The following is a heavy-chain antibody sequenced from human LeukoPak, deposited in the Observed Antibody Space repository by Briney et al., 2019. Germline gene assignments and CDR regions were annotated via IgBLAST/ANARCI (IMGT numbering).Heavy chain of an antibody. D-gene: IGHD5-18*01. CDR1: GGSISSGGYY. CDR2: IYYSGST. J-gene: IGHJ4*02. CDR3: ARDATTAMVSYFDY. Sequence: SETLSLTCTVSGGSISSGGYYWSWIRQHPGKGLGWIGYIYYSGSTYYNPSLKSRVTISVDTSKNQFSLKLSSVTAADTAVYYCARDATTAMVSYFDYWGQGTLVTVSS. V-gene: IGHV4-31*03.